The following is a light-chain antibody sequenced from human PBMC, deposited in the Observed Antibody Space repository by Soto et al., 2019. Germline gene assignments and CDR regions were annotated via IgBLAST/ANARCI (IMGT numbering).Light chain of an antibody. V-gene: IGLV1-51*01. CDR1: SSNIGNNY. Sequence: QSVLTQPPSVSAAPGQKVTISCSGSSSNIGNNYVSWYQQLPGTAPKLLIYDNNKRPSGIPDRFSGSKSGTSATLGITGLQTGDEADYYCGTWDSRLSAYVFGKGTKVTV. CDR3: GTWDSRLSAYV. CDR2: DNN. J-gene: IGLJ1*01.